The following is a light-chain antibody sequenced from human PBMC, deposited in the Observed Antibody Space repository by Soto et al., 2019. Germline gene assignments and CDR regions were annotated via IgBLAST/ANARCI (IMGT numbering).Light chain of an antibody. V-gene: IGLV2-14*01. CDR3: SSYTSSSTHNYV. CDR1: SSDVGGYNY. J-gene: IGLJ1*01. CDR2: DVS. Sequence: QSALTQPASVSGSPGQSITISCNGTSSDVGGYNYVSWYQQYPGKAPKLMIYDVSNRPSGVSNRFSGSKSGNTASLTISGLQAEDEADYYCSSYTSSSTHNYVFGTGTKVTVL.